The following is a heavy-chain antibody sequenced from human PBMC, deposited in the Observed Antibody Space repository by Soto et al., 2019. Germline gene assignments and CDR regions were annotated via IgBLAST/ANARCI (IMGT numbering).Heavy chain of an antibody. V-gene: IGHV5-51*01. CDR2: IYPGGSDT. Sequence: PGESLKISCKGSGYSFTSYWIGWVRQMPGKGLEWMGIIYPGGSDTRYRPSFLGQVTISADKSLSTAYLQWSSLKASDTAMYYCARRSRYAVGVYGMDVWGQGTTVTVSS. J-gene: IGHJ6*02. D-gene: IGHD2-2*01. CDR3: ARRSRYAVGVYGMDV. CDR1: GYSFTSYW.